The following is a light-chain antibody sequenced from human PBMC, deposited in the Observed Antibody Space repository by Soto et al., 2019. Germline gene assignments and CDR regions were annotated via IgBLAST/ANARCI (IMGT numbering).Light chain of an antibody. CDR1: NSNIVPDYG. Sequence: QSVLTQPPSVSGSPGQRVTISCTGNNSNIVPDYGVQWYEQFPGTAPKLLIYFNTHRPSGGPHRFSGSKSGTSASLAITGPQADDDADYYCQSSERTLSAMIFGPGTQLTV. CDR3: QSSERTLSAMI. J-gene: IGLJ2*01. CDR2: FNT. V-gene: IGLV1-40*01.